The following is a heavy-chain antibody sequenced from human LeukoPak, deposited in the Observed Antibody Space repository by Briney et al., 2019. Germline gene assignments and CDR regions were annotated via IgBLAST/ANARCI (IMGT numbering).Heavy chain of an antibody. V-gene: IGHV4-31*03. CDR1: GGSISSGGYY. J-gene: IGHJ6*02. D-gene: IGHD3-3*01. CDR2: IYYSGST. CDR3: ARGDYYDFWSGQYYYYYYGMDV. Sequence: SETLSLTCTVSGGSISSGGYYWSWIRQHPGKGLEWIGYIYYSGSTYYNPSLKSRVTISVDTSKNQFSLKLSSVTAADTAVYYCARGDYYDFWSGQYYYYYYGMDVWGQGTTVTVSS.